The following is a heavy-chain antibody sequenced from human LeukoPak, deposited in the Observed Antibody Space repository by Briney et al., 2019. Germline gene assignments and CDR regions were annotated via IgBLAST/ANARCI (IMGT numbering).Heavy chain of an antibody. CDR3: GGDQNWFDP. Sequence: SETLSLTCSVSGGSISSGGYSWSWIRQPPGRAPEWLGYIFRSGTTHYNPSLKSRVTISIDASKNQFSLKLSSVTAADTAVCYCGGDQNWFDPWGQGTLVTVSS. CDR2: IFRSGTT. D-gene: IGHD5-12*01. J-gene: IGHJ5*02. CDR1: GGSISSGGYS. V-gene: IGHV4-30-4*07.